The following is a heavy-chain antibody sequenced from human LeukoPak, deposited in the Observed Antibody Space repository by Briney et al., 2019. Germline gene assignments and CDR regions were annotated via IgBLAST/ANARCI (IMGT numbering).Heavy chain of an antibody. CDR3: AREYYYDSSSFDY. V-gene: IGHV4-34*01. J-gene: IGHJ4*02. CDR2: INHSGST. Sequence: PSETLSLSCAVYGGSFSGYYWSWIRQPPGKGLEWVGEINHSGSTNYNPSLKSRVAISVDTSKNQFSLKLSSVTAADTAVYYCAREYYYDSSSFDYCGQGTPVTVSS. CDR1: GGSFSGYY. D-gene: IGHD3-22*01.